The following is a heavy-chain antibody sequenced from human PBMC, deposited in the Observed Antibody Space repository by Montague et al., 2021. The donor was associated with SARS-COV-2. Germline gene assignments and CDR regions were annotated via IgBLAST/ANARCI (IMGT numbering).Heavy chain of an antibody. D-gene: IGHD3-10*01. CDR3: AKQPGAGDVVYWYFDL. CDR1: GFAFNNFA. J-gene: IGHJ2*01. Sequence: SLRLSCAASGFAFNNFAMSWVRQAPGKGLEWVSSIFGSAAGTYYADSVKGRFTISRDNSKNTLYLQMNSLKAEDTAKYYCAKQPGAGDVVYWYFDLWGRGTVVSVSS. V-gene: IGHV3-23*01. CDR2: IFGSAAGT.